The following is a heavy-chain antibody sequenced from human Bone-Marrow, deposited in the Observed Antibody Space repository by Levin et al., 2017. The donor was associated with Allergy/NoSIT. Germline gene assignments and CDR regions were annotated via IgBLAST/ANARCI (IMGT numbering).Heavy chain of an antibody. CDR1: GFPFGDYT. CDR2: IRSSDATT. D-gene: IGHD6-13*01. J-gene: IGHJ4*02. Sequence: PGGSLRLSCVASGFPFGDYTMLWVRLAPGKGLEWVSAIRSSDATTLYADSVKGRFTISRDNSKNTLYLQMNSPRVEDTAVYYCARGRAMYSSNLDLGYWGQGTLVTVSS. CDR3: ARGRAMYSSNLDLGY. V-gene: IGHV3-23*01.